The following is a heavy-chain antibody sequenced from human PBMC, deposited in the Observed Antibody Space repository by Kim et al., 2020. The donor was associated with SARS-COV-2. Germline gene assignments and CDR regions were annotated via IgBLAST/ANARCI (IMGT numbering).Heavy chain of an antibody. V-gene: IGHV7-4-1*02. CDR2: INPNPGNP. Sequence: ASVKVSCKASGYTFTSYAMNWVRQAPGQGLEWMGWINPNPGNPTYAQGFTGRFVFSLDTSVSTAYLQVSSLKAEDTAVYYCARVPSIAVTYYYYGMDVWGQGTTVTVSS. D-gene: IGHD6-19*01. CDR3: ARVPSIAVTYYYYGMDV. J-gene: IGHJ6*02. CDR1: GYTFTSYA.